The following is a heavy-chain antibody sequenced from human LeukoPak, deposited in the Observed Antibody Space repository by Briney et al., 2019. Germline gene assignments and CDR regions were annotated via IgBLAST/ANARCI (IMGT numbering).Heavy chain of an antibody. CDR1: GFTFSSYG. D-gene: IGHD6-6*01. CDR3: AKRAGVIAAGRDWFDP. CDR2: ISYDGSNK. V-gene: IGHV3-30*18. Sequence: GRSLRLSCAASGFTFSSYGMHWVRQAPGKGLEWVAVISYDGSNKYYADSVKGRFTISRDNSKNTLYLQMNSLRAEDTAVYYCAKRAGVIAAGRDWFDPWGQGTLVTVSS. J-gene: IGHJ5*02.